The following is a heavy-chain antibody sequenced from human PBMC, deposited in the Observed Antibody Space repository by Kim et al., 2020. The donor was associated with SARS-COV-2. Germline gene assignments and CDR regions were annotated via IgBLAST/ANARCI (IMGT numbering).Heavy chain of an antibody. D-gene: IGHD3-3*01. V-gene: IGHV3-30*02. CDR3: AKDRSGYDFWSGYYRGLDA. J-gene: IGHJ6*02. Sequence: GRFTISRDNSKNTLYLQMNSLRAEDTAVYYCAKDRSGYDFWSGYYRGLDAWGQGTTVTVSS.